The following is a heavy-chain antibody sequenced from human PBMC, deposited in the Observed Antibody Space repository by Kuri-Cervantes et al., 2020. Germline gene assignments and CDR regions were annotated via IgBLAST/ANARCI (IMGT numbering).Heavy chain of an antibody. J-gene: IGHJ4*02. Sequence: GESLKISCAASGFTFSSYAMHWVRQAPGKGLEWVAVISYDGSNKYYADSVKGRFTISRDNSRNTLYLQMNSLRAEDTAVYYCASGGWYKPGGGIPIPFDYWGQRTLVTVSS. CDR1: GFTFSSYA. V-gene: IGHV3-30-3*01. CDR2: ISYDGSNK. CDR3: ASGGWYKPGGGIPIPFDY. D-gene: IGHD6-19*01.